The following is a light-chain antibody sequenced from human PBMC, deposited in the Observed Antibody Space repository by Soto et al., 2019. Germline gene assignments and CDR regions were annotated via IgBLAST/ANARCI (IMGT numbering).Light chain of an antibody. Sequence: EIVLTQSPATLSLSPGERATLSCRASQSVSSYLAWYQQKPGQAPRLLLYDASNRATGIPARFSGSGSGTDFTLTISSLEPEDFAVYYCQQRSNWPWTFGQGTKVETK. CDR1: QSVSSY. V-gene: IGKV3-11*01. CDR3: QQRSNWPWT. CDR2: DAS. J-gene: IGKJ1*01.